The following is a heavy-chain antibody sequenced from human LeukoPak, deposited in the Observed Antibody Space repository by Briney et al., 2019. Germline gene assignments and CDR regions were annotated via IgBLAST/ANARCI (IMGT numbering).Heavy chain of an antibody. D-gene: IGHD3-3*01. CDR1: GYTLTELS. Sequence: SCKVSGYTLTELSMHWVRQAPGKGLEWVSAISGSGDTTYYADSVKGRFTISRDNSKNTLYLQMNSLRAEDTAVYYCSKYYDFWSGYYVRRSYFDYWGQGTLVTVSS. CDR2: ISGSGDTT. J-gene: IGHJ4*02. CDR3: SKYYDFWSGYYVRRSYFDY. V-gene: IGHV3-23*01.